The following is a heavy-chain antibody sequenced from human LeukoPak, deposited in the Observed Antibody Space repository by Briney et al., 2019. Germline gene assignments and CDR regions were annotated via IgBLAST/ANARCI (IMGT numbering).Heavy chain of an antibody. CDR2: IYPGDSDT. D-gene: IGHD4-17*01. V-gene: IGHV5-51*01. Sequence: GESLKISCKGSGYSFTTNWIGWVRQVPGKGLEWMGIIYPGDSDTRYSPSFQGQVTISADKSISTAYLQWSSLKASDTAMYYCARSTVPKPFYYFDYWGQGTLVTVSS. CDR1: GYSFTTNW. J-gene: IGHJ4*02. CDR3: ARSTVPKPFYYFDY.